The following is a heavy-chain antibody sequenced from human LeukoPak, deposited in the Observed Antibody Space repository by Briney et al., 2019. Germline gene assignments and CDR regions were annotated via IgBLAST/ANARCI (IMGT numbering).Heavy chain of an antibody. Sequence: SVKVSCKASGGTFSSYAISWVRQAPGQGLEWMGGIIPIFGTANYAQKFQGRVTITADKSTSTAYMELSSLRSEDTAVYYCASYGCSGGSCYPGPDYWGQGTLVTVSS. CDR2: IIPIFGTA. J-gene: IGHJ4*02. V-gene: IGHV1-69*06. CDR3: ASYGCSGGSCYPGPDY. CDR1: GGTFSSYA. D-gene: IGHD2-15*01.